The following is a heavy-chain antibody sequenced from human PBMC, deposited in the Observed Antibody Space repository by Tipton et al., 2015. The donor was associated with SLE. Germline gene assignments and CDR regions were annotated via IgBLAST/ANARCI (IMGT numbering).Heavy chain of an antibody. CDR2: INHSGST. V-gene: IGHV4-34*01. CDR1: GGSCSGYY. Sequence: TLSLTCAVYGGSCSGYYWSWIRQPPGKGLEWIGEINHSGSTNYNPSLKSRVTISVDTSKNQFSLKLSSVTAADTAVYYCARKRNGMGIWGQGTMVTVSS. CDR3: ARKRNGMGI. D-gene: IGHD5-24*01. J-gene: IGHJ3*02.